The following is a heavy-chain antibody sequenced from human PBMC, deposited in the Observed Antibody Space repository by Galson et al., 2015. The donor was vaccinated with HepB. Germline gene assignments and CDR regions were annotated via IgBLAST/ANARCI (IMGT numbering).Heavy chain of an antibody. CDR1: GFPFPTSGEG. V-gene: IGHV2-5*02. D-gene: IGHD5-24*01. J-gene: IGHJ3*01. Sequence: PALVKPTQTLTLTCTFSGFPFPTSGEGVAWIRQPPGKALEWLALIFWDDAKHFNPSLKNRLSIAKDTSKNDLVLTMTDVDPVDTATYFCVHRLERHNHGFDGWGQGTVVIVS. CDR2: IFWDDAK. CDR3: VHRLERHNHGFDG.